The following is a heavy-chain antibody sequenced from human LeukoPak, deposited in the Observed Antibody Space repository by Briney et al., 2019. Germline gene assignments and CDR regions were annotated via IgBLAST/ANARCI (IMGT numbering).Heavy chain of an antibody. CDR1: GFTFSSYA. J-gene: IGHJ6*02. V-gene: IGHV3-23*01. D-gene: IGHD2-2*02. CDR3: AKSRRGFGYCSSTSCYTGLIYGMDV. Sequence: PGGSLRLSCAASGFTFSSYAMSWVRQAPGQGLEWVSAISGSGGSTYYADSVKGRFTISRDNSKNTLYLQMNSLRAEDTAVYYCAKSRRGFGYCSSTSCYTGLIYGMDVWGQGTTVTVSS. CDR2: ISGSGGST.